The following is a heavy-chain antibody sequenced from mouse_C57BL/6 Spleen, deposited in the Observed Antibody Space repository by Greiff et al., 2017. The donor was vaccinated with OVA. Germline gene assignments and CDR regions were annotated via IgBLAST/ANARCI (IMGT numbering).Heavy chain of an antibody. CDR3: ARKKTDYYGSSLYFDY. Sequence: QVQLQQSGAELVKPGASVKISCKASGYAFSSYWMNWVKQRPGKGLEWIGQIYPGDGDTNYNGKFKGKATLTADKSSSTAYMQLSSLTSEDSAVYFCARKKTDYYGSSLYFDYWGQGTTLTVSS. J-gene: IGHJ2*01. CDR2: IYPGDGDT. D-gene: IGHD1-1*01. CDR1: GYAFSSYW. V-gene: IGHV1-80*01.